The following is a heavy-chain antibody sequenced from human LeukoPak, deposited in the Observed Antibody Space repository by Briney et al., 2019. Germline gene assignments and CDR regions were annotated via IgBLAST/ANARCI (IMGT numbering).Heavy chain of an antibody. V-gene: IGHV4-30-2*01. Sequence: SETLSLTCAVSGGSISSGGYSWSWIRQPPGKGLEWIGYIYHSGSTYYNPSLKSRVTISVDRSKNQFSLKLSSVTAADTAVYYCARVNDDSSGYYFDYWGQGTLVTVSS. D-gene: IGHD3-22*01. J-gene: IGHJ4*02. CDR2: IYHSGST. CDR3: ARVNDDSSGYYFDY. CDR1: GGSISSGGYS.